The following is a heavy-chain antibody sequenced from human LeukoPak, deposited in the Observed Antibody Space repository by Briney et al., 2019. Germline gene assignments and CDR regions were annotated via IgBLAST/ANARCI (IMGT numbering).Heavy chain of an antibody. CDR2: MNPNSGNT. J-gene: IGHJ6*02. CDR3: ARYYDFWSGYYNYYYYYGMDV. V-gene: IGHV1-8*01. D-gene: IGHD3-3*01. CDR1: GYTFTSYD. Sequence: GASVKVSCKASGYTFTSYDINWVRQATGQGLEWMGWMNPNSGNTGYAQKFQGRVTMTRNTSISTAYMEPSSLRSEDTAVYYCARYYDFWSGYYNYYYYYGMDVWGQGTTVTVSS.